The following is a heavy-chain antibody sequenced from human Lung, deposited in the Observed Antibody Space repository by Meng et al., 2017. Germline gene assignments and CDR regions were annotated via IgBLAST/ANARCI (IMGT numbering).Heavy chain of an antibody. CDR1: GYTFTDYS. CDR2: ITANGYT. D-gene: IGHD1-26*01. CDR3: ARDPTEVGAFDY. J-gene: IGHJ4*02. Sequence: QVQLVQPGAEVKRPGASVKVSCETSGYTFTDYSIQWVRQAPGQRLEWMGWITANGYTKYSQKFQGRVTITSETSANTAYIEVSSLRSEDTAVYYCARDPTEVGAFDYWGQGTLVTVSS. V-gene: IGHV1-3*01.